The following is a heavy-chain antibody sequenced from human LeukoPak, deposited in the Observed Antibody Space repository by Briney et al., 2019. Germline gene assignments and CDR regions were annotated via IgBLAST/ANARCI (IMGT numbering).Heavy chain of an antibody. CDR3: ARDYDYVWGSYRYTGAFDI. J-gene: IGHJ3*02. CDR2: ISSSSSYI. D-gene: IGHD3-16*02. CDR1: GFTFSSYS. Sequence: GGSLRLSCAASGFTFSSYSMNWVRQAPGKGLEWVSSISSSSSYIYYADSVKGRFTISRDSAKNPLYLQMNSLRAEDTAVYYCARDYDYVWGSYRYTGAFDIWGQGTMVTVSS. V-gene: IGHV3-21*01.